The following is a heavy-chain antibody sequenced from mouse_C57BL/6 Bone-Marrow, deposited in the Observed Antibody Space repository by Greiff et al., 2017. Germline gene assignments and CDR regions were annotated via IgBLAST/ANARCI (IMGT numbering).Heavy chain of an antibody. Sequence: VQLQQSGPGLVAPSQSLSIPCTVSGFSLTSYGVDWVRPSPGKGLAWLGVIWGVGSTNYNSALKSRLSISKDNSKSQVFLKMNSLQTDDTAMYYCASPRYGRGFAYWGQGTLVTVSA. CDR2: IWGVGST. V-gene: IGHV2-6*01. J-gene: IGHJ3*01. CDR1: GFSLTSYG. CDR3: ASPRYGRGFAY. D-gene: IGHD1-1*01.